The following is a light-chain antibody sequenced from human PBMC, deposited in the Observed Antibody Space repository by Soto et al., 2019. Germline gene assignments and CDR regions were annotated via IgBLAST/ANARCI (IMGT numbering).Light chain of an antibody. V-gene: IGKV3-11*01. Sequence: EIVLTQSPATLSLSPGESATLSCRASQSVSSYLAWYKQKPGQAPRLLIYDASNRATGIPARFSGSGSGTDFTLTISSLEPEDFAVYYCQQRSNWPLMYTFGQGTKLEIK. CDR1: QSVSSY. CDR3: QQRSNWPLMYT. CDR2: DAS. J-gene: IGKJ2*01.